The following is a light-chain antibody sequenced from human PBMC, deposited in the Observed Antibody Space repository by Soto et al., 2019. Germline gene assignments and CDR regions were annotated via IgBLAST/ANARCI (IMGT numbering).Light chain of an antibody. V-gene: IGKV3-11*01. CDR1: QSVSSY. CDR3: QQRSNFIT. Sequence: EIVLPQSPATLSLSPGERATLSCRASQSVSSYLAWYQQKPGQAPRLLIYDASNRATGIPARFSGSGSGTDFTLTISRLESEDFAVYYCQQRSNFITFGQGTRLEIK. CDR2: DAS. J-gene: IGKJ5*01.